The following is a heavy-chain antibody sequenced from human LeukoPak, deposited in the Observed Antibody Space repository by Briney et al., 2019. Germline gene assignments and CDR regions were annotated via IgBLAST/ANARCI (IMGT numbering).Heavy chain of an antibody. CDR3: AKRGVVIRVILVGFHKEAYYFDS. D-gene: IGHD3-10*01. CDR1: GITLSNYG. V-gene: IGHV3-23*01. J-gene: IGHJ4*02. CDR2: ISDSGGRT. Sequence: GGSLRLSCAVSGITLSNYGMSWVRQAPGKGLEWVAGISDSGGRTKYADSVKGRFTISRDNPKNALYLQMNSLRAEDTAVYFCAKRGVVIRVILVGFHKEAYYFDSWGQGALVTVSS.